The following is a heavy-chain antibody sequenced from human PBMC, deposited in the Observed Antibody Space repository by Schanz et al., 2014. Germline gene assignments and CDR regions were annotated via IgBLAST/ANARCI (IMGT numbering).Heavy chain of an antibody. CDR3: ATDYSGGGCHI. CDR2: IFGGGST. Sequence: EVQLVESGGGLVQPGGSLRLSCAASGFTVSSKYMNWVRQAPGKGPEWVSVIFGGGSTYYADSVRGRFTLSRDNSKNTVYLQMNSLRAEDTALYFCATDYSGGGCHIWGQGTMVTVSS. J-gene: IGHJ3*02. V-gene: IGHV3-66*02. CDR1: GFTVSSKY. D-gene: IGHD6-19*01.